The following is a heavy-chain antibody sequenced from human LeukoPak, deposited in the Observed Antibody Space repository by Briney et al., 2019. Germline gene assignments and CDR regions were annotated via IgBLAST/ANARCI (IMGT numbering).Heavy chain of an antibody. J-gene: IGHJ6*03. V-gene: IGHV1-18*01. CDR3: ARDTMDIVVVPAAIGYYYYMDV. Sequence: AASVKVSGKASGYTVTTDGISWVRQAPGQGLEWMGWISAYNGNTNYAQKLQGRVTMTTDTSTSTAYMELRSLRSEDTAVYYCARDTMDIVVVPAAIGYYYYMDVWGKGTTVTVPS. CDR1: GYTVTTDG. D-gene: IGHD2-2*03. CDR2: ISAYNGNT.